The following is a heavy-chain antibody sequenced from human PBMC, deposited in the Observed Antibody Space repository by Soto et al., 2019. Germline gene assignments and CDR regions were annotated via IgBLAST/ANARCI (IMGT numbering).Heavy chain of an antibody. J-gene: IGHJ3*02. CDR1: GGSISSGGYS. Sequence: QLQLQESGSGLVKPSQTLSLTFAVSGGSISSGGYSWSWIRQPLGKGLEWIGYIYHSGSTYYNPSLKSRVTISVDGSKNQFTQKMSSVTAADTAVYYSARDLDYGGNSEGGAFDNWGQGTMVTVSS. CDR2: IYHSGST. V-gene: IGHV4-30-2*01. CDR3: ARDLDYGGNSEGGAFDN. D-gene: IGHD4-17*01.